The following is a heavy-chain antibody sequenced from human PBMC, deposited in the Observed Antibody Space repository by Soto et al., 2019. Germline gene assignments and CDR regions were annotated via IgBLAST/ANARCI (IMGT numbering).Heavy chain of an antibody. CDR3: ARQLPYGGNSYYGMDV. D-gene: IGHD2-15*01. V-gene: IGHV5-51*01. Sequence: PGESLKISCKGSGYSFTNYWIGWVRQMPGKGLEWMGIIYPGDSDIRYSPSLQGQVTISADKSISTAYLQWSGLKASDTAIYYCARQLPYGGNSYYGMDVWGQGTTVTVSS. CDR2: IYPGDSDI. J-gene: IGHJ6*02. CDR1: GYSFTNYW.